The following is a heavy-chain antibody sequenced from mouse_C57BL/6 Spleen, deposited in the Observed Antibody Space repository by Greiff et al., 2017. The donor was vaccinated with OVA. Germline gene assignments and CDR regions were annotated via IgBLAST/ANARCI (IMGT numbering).Heavy chain of an antibody. CDR1: GYSFTDYN. Sequence: EVQLVESGPELVKPGASVKISCKASGYSFTDYNMNWVKQSNGKSLEWIGVINPNYGTTSYNQKFKGKATLTVDQSSSTAYMQLNSLTSEDSAVYYCARGYYYGSSYAMDYWGQGTSVTVSS. J-gene: IGHJ4*01. CDR3: ARGYYYGSSYAMDY. V-gene: IGHV1-39*01. CDR2: INPNYGTT. D-gene: IGHD1-1*01.